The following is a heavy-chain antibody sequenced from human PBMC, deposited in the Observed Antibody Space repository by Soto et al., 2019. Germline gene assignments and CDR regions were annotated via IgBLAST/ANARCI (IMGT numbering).Heavy chain of an antibody. Sequence: GESLDFSCKGSGYIFTSYCISWVRQKPGKGLEWMGRIEPSDSYNNYSPSLQGHLTISADKSISTAYLQWSSLKASDTAMYYCARQRWLQSGLDFDYGGQGTLVTVS. CDR3: ARQRWLQSGLDFDY. CDR2: IEPSDSYN. V-gene: IGHV5-10-1*01. CDR1: GYIFTSYC. J-gene: IGHJ4*02. D-gene: IGHD5-12*01.